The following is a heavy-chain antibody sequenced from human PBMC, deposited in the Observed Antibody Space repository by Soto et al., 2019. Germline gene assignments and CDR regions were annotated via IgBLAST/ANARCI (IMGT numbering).Heavy chain of an antibody. CDR1: GGSISSGGYY. Sequence: QVQLQESGPGLVKPSQTLSLTCTVSGGSISSGGYYWTWIRQHPGKGLEWIGYNYYSGITYYNPSLKSRVTLSLDTSKNQFSLKRSSVTAADTGVYYCARGSSIAGLYYGMDVWGQETTVTVSS. CDR3: ARGSSIAGLYYGMDV. V-gene: IGHV4-31*03. J-gene: IGHJ6*02. D-gene: IGHD6-6*01. CDR2: NYYSGIT.